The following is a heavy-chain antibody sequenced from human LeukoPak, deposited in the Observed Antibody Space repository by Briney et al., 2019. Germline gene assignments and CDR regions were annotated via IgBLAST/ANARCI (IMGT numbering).Heavy chain of an antibody. CDR2: IYTSGST. CDR3: ARENSGSYREFDY. D-gene: IGHD1-26*01. J-gene: IGHJ4*02. V-gene: IGHV4-4*07. CDR1: GGSISSYY. Sequence: SETLSLTCTVSGGSISSYYWSWIQQPAGKGLEWIGRIYTSGSTNYNASLKSRVSMSADTSKNQFSLKLSSVTAADTAVFYCARENSGSYREFDYWGQGTLVTVSS.